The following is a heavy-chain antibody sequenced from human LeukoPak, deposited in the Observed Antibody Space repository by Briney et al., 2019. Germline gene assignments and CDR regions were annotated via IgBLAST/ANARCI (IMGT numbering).Heavy chain of an antibody. CDR3: ARGATDIVVVVAATDAFDI. D-gene: IGHD2-15*01. V-gene: IGHV1-69*06. J-gene: IGHJ3*02. Sequence: SVKVSCKASGGTFSNYAISWVRQAPGQGLEWMGGIIPIFGTANYAQKFQGRVTITADKSTSTAYMELSSLRSEDTAVYYCARGATDIVVVVAATDAFDIWGQGTMVTVSS. CDR1: GGTFSNYA. CDR2: IIPIFGTA.